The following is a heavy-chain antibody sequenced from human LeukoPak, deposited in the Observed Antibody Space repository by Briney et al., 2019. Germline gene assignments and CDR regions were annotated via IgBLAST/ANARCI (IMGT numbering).Heavy chain of an antibody. CDR2: MNPNSGNT. D-gene: IGHD6-19*01. J-gene: IGHJ4*02. Sequence: ASVKVSCKASGYTFTSYDINWVRQATGQGLEWMGWMNPNSGNTGYAQKFQGRVTITRNTPISTAYMELSSLRSEDTAVYFCARARSGVPYFDYWGQGTLVTVSS. CDR1: GYTFTSYD. V-gene: IGHV1-8*03. CDR3: ARARSGVPYFDY.